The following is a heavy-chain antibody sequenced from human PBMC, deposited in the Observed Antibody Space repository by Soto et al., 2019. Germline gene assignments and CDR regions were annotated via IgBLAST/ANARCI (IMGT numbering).Heavy chain of an antibody. J-gene: IGHJ4*02. CDR3: TTYDYIWGSDRYRWDY. D-gene: IGHD3-16*02. Sequence: PGGSLRLSCAASGFTFSSYTMAWVRQAPGKGLEWVSAISNSGDSPYYADSVQGRFTISRDNSKNTLFLQMNSLRTEDTAVYYCTTYDYIWGSDRYRWDYWGQGALVTVSS. V-gene: IGHV3-23*01. CDR1: GFTFSSYT. CDR2: ISNSGDSP.